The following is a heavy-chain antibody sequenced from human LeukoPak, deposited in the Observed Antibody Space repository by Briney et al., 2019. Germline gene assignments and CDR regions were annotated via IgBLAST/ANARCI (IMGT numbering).Heavy chain of an antibody. CDR3: ARDRYSYCGGDCYTDY. Sequence: ASVTVSFTASGYTFTGYYMHWVRQAPGQGLEWMGWINPNTGGTHYAQNFQGRVTMTTDTSTSTAYMELRSLRSDDTAVYYCARDRYSYCGGDCYTDYWGQGTLVTVSS. CDR2: INPNTGGT. D-gene: IGHD2-21*02. V-gene: IGHV1-2*02. J-gene: IGHJ4*02. CDR1: GYTFTGYY.